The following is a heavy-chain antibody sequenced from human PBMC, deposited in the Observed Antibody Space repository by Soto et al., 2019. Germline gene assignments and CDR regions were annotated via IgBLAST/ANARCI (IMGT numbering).Heavy chain of an antibody. CDR2: INSDGTTT. CDR3: ATDGSYAQHV. Sequence: GGSLRLSCAASGLTFSNTWMHWVRQAPGKGLVWVSHINSDGTTTTYADSVKGRFTISRDNAKNTVHLQMNSLRAEDTAVYYCATDGSYAQHVWGQGTMVTVSS. V-gene: IGHV3-74*01. J-gene: IGHJ3*01. CDR1: GLTFSNTW. D-gene: IGHD2-2*01.